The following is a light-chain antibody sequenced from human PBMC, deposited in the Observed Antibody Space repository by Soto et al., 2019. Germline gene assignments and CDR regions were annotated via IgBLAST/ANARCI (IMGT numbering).Light chain of an antibody. V-gene: IGLV1-51*01. Sequence: QSVLTQPPSVSAAPGQKVTISCSGSSSNIGNNYVSWYQQLPGTAPKLLIYVNNKRPSGIPDRFSGSKSGTSATLGITGLQTGDEAGYYCGTWDSSLSALYVFGTGTKVTVL. CDR3: GTWDSSLSALYV. J-gene: IGLJ1*01. CDR1: SSNIGNNY. CDR2: VNN.